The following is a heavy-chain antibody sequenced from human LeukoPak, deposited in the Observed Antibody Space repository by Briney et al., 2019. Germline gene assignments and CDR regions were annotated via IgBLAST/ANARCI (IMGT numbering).Heavy chain of an antibody. D-gene: IGHD6-19*01. CDR3: ARDGEYSSGWLNWLDP. Sequence: PGGSLRLSCAASGFTFSSYWMSWVRQAPGKGLEWVANIKQDGSEKYYVDSVKGRFTISRDNAKNSLYLQMNSPRAEDTAVYYCARDGEYSSGWLNWLDPWGQGTLVTVSS. CDR2: IKQDGSEK. J-gene: IGHJ5*02. V-gene: IGHV3-7*01. CDR1: GFTFSSYW.